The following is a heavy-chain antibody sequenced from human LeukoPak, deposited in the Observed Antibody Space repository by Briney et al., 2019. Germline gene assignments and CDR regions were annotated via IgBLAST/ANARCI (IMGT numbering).Heavy chain of an antibody. CDR1: GYSFSSYW. CDR3: ARHSSYCSATSCFPKE. J-gene: IGHJ4*02. D-gene: IGHD2-15*01. Sequence: GESLKISCKGSGYSFSSYWIGWVRQMPGKGLEWMGIINPGDSLRYGPSFQGQITISVDKSIKTAYLQWGSLKASDTAMYYCARHSSYCSATSCFPKEWGQGTLVTVSS. CDR2: INPGDSL. V-gene: IGHV5-51*01.